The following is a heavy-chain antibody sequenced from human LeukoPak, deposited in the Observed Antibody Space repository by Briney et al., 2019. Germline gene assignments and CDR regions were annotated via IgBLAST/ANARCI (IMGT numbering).Heavy chain of an antibody. V-gene: IGHV1-46*01. J-gene: IGHJ6*03. CDR1: GYTFTSYY. D-gene: IGHD2-2*01. Sequence: ASVKVSCKASGYTFTSYYMHWVRQAPGQGLEWMGIINPSGGSTSYAQKFQGRVTMTRDMSTSTVYMELSSLRSEDTAVYYCARDGVQAAMAGYYYYMDVWGKGTTVTVSS. CDR3: ARDGVQAAMAGYYYYMDV. CDR2: INPSGGST.